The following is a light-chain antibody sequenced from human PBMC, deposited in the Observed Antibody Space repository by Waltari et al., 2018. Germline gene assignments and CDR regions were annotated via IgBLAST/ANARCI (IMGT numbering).Light chain of an antibody. CDR3: SSYAGSTSYV. Sequence: QSALTQPPSASGSPGQSVTISCTGTSSDVGGSNYVSWYQQHPGKAPKLMIYDVSKRPSGVPDRFSGSKSGNTASLTVSGLQAEDEADYYCSSYAGSTSYVFGTGTKVTVL. V-gene: IGLV2-8*01. CDR1: SSDVGGSNY. CDR2: DVS. J-gene: IGLJ1*01.